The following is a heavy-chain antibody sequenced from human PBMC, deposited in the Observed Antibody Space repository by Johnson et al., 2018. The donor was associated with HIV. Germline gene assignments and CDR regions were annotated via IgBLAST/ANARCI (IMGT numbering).Heavy chain of an antibody. V-gene: IGHV3-30*03. J-gene: IGHJ3*02. Sequence: QVQLVESGGGVVQPGRSLRLSCAVSGIIFSHYGMHWVRQAPGKGLEWVALISYDGSKTYYVDSVKGRFTISRDNAKNSVYVQMNSLRAEDTAVYYCARSVVVTAQSGIYAFDIWGQGTMVTVSS. CDR2: ISYDGSKT. CDR3: ARSVVVTAQSGIYAFDI. D-gene: IGHD2-21*02. CDR1: GIIFSHYG.